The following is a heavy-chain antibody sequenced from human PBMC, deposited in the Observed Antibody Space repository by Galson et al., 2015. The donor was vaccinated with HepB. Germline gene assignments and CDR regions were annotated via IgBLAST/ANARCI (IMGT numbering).Heavy chain of an antibody. CDR2: MYSDGTNK. J-gene: IGHJ6*02. D-gene: IGHD4-17*01. V-gene: IGHV3-33*08. CDR3: ARAGLAGEYYYYGMDV. CDR1: GFTFSRYG. Sequence: SLRLSCAASGFTFSRYGMHWVRQAPGKGLEWVAVMYSDGTNKYYANSVKGRFTISRENSKHTLHLQMNSLRADDTAVYYCARAGLAGEYYYYGMDVWGQGTTVSVSS.